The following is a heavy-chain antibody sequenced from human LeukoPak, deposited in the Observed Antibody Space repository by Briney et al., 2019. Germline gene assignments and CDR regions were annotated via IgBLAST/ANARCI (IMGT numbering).Heavy chain of an antibody. CDR3: ASWPGAWYGEDY. Sequence: GGSLRLSCAASGFIFGSYWMTWLRQAPGKGLEWVANIKQAGRESSYVDSVKGRFTISRDNSQNMLFLQMNSLRAEDTAVYYCASWPGAWYGEDYWGQGTRVTVSS. CDR1: GFIFGSYW. V-gene: IGHV3-7*03. J-gene: IGHJ4*02. CDR2: IKQAGRES. D-gene: IGHD3-10*01.